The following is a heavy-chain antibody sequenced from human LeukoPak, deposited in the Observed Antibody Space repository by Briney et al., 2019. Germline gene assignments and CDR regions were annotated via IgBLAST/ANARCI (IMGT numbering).Heavy chain of an antibody. V-gene: IGHV4-30-4*08. CDR1: GGSISSGDYY. D-gene: IGHD3-22*01. J-gene: IGHJ4*02. CDR2: IYYSGST. Sequence: SETLSLTCTVSGGSISSGDYYWSWIRQPPGKGLEWIGYIYYSGSTYYNPSLKSRVTISVDTSKNQFSLKLSSVTAADAAVYYCARLYYYDSSGLDYWGQGTLVTVSS. CDR3: ARLYYYDSSGLDY.